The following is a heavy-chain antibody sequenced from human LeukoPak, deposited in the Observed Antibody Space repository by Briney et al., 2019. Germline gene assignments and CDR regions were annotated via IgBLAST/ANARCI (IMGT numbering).Heavy chain of an antibody. CDR3: AREGQLPFDWFDP. Sequence: GGSLRLSCAASGFTFSSYSMNWVRQAPGKGLEWVSSISSSSYIYYADSVKGRFTISRDNAKNSLYLQMNSLRAEDTAVYYCAREGQLPFDWFDPWGQGTLVTVSS. CDR1: GFTFSSYS. J-gene: IGHJ5*02. D-gene: IGHD2-2*01. CDR2: ISSSSYI. V-gene: IGHV3-21*01.